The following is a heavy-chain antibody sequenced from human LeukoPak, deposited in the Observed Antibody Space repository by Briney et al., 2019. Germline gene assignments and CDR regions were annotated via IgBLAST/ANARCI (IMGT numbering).Heavy chain of an antibody. J-gene: IGHJ4*02. CDR1: TFTFVNYA. CDR3: ARAYYYDSGSYYGHFDY. V-gene: IGHV3-23*01. D-gene: IGHD3-10*01. Sequence: GGSLRLSCAASTFTFVNYAMSWVRQAPGKGLEWVSTISGSGDATYYADSVKGRFTISRDHSKSTLYLQMNSLRAEDTALYYCARAYYYDSGSYYGHFDYWGRGTLVTVSS. CDR2: ISGSGDAT.